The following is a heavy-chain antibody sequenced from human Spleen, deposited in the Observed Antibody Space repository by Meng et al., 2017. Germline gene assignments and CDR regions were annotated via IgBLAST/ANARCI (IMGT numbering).Heavy chain of an antibody. V-gene: IGHV4-34*01. CDR1: GGSFMDYY. CDR3: ARGPTTMAHDFDY. D-gene: IGHD4-11*01. CDR2: INHSGST. J-gene: IGHJ4*02. Sequence: LKQWGPGLLKPSDTRPLPCVVPGGSFMDYYWSWIRQPPGKGLEWIGEINHSGSTNYNPSLESRATISVDTSQNNLSLKLSSVTAADSAVYYCARGPTTMAHDFDYWGQGTLVTVSS.